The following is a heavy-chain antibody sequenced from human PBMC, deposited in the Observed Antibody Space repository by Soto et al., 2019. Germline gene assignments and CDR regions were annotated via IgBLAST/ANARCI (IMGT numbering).Heavy chain of an antibody. CDR3: ARDSYSAGSPQYYFDY. CDR2: VSPPVGTT. Sequence: ASVKVSCKTSGYTFTHYFMHWVRDAPAQGLEWMGVVSPPVGTTTYGQKFQGRVTMTRDTSTSTVYRELSSLRSDDTPLYYCARDSYSAGSPQYYFDYWGQGTLVTVS. J-gene: IGHJ4*02. D-gene: IGHD6-25*01. V-gene: IGHV1-46*01. CDR1: GYTFTHYF.